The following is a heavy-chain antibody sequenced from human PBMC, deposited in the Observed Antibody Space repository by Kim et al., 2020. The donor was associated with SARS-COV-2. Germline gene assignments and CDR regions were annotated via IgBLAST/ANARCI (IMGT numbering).Heavy chain of an antibody. J-gene: IGHJ4*02. D-gene: IGHD2-2*01. Sequence: GGSLRLSCVASGFTFSPYSMNWVRQAPGGGLEWVSYITSTGSKIKYTDSVKGRFTISRDNAKNSVYLQMNSLRAEDTALYYCARSVEGQFDVWRQGTPVT. CDR3: ARSVEGQFDV. V-gene: IGHV3-48*01. CDR2: ITSTGSKI. CDR1: GFTFSPYS.